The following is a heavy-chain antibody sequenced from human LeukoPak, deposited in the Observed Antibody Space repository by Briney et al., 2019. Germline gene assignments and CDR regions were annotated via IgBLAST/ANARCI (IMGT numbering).Heavy chain of an antibody. CDR3: ARGRGSQLGYYYYHYMDV. V-gene: IGHV4-34*01. J-gene: IGHJ6*03. CDR2: INHSGST. D-gene: IGHD7-27*01. CDR1: GGSFSGYY. Sequence: SETLSLTCAVYGGSFSGYYWSWIRQPPGKGLEWIGEINHSGSTNYNPSLKSRVTISVDTSKNQFSLKLSSVTAADTAVYYCARGRGSQLGYYYYHYMDVWGKGTTVTVSS.